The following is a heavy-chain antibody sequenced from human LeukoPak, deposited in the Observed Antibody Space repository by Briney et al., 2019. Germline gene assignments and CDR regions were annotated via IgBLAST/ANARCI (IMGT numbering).Heavy chain of an antibody. CDR1: GFTVSSNY. CDR2: IYSGGAT. V-gene: IGHV3-66*01. J-gene: IGHJ4*02. D-gene: IGHD6-13*01. Sequence: GGSLRLSCTASGFTVSSNYMSWVRQAPGKGLECVSMIYSGGATHYADSVKGRFTIARDNSKNTLYLQMNSLTAEDTAVYYCASSASRPGIAADYSRRGQFDYWGQGTLVTVSS. CDR3: ASSASRPGIAADYSRRGQFDY.